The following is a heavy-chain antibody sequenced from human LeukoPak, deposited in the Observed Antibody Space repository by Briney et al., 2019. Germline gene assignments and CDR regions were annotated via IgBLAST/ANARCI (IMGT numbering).Heavy chain of an antibody. Sequence: SETLSLTCTVSGGSISGYHWSWLRQPPGKGLDWIGYTYYSGSTKYNPSLKSRVTMSVDTSKNQFSLKLSSVTAADTAVYYCARGGLENGYHANDGFDICGQGTMVTVSS. D-gene: IGHD3-22*01. J-gene: IGHJ3*02. V-gene: IGHV4-59*01. CDR1: GGSISGYH. CDR3: ARGGLENGYHANDGFDI. CDR2: TYYSGST.